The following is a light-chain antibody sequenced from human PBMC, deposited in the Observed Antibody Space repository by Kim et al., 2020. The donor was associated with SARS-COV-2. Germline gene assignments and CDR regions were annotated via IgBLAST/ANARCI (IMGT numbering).Light chain of an antibody. CDR1: SSDVGTYNR. CDR3: SSYTSFNTFVI. V-gene: IGLV2-18*02. J-gene: IGLJ2*01. Sequence: QSALTQPPSVSGSPGQSVTISCTGNSSDVGTYNRVSWYQQPPDTAPKLIIYEVSNRPSGVPDRFSGSQSGNTASLTISGLQAEDEADFFCSSYTSFNTFVIFGGGTQRTFL. CDR2: EVS.